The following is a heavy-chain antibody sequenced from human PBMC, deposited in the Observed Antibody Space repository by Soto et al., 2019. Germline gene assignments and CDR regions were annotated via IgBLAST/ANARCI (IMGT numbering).Heavy chain of an antibody. CDR3: ARDRIAVDGTFQFDY. CDR1: GFTFSSYA. Sequence: LRLSCAASGFTFSSYAMHWVRQAPGKGLEWVAVISYDGSNKYYADSVKGRFTISRDNSKNTLYLQMNSLRAEDTAVYYCARDRIAVDGTFQFDYWGQGTLVTVSS. J-gene: IGHJ4*02. V-gene: IGHV3-30-3*01. CDR2: ISYDGSNK. D-gene: IGHD6-19*01.